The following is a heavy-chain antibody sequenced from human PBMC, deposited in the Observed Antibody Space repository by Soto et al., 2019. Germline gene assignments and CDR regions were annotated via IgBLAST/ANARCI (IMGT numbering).Heavy chain of an antibody. CDR1: KFPFGTYA. D-gene: IGHD3-16*02. CDR2: ITGTGDNT. J-gene: IGHJ2*01. CDR3: AKCPGIVSRLKFYWYFDL. Sequence: EVQLLESGGGLVQPGGSLRLSCTASKFPFGTYAMSWVRQAPGKGLEWVSTITGTGDNTYYVDSVKGRFTISRDNSKNTLYLQMNSLRAEDTAFYFCAKCPGIVSRLKFYWYFDLWGRGTLVTVSS. V-gene: IGHV3-23*01.